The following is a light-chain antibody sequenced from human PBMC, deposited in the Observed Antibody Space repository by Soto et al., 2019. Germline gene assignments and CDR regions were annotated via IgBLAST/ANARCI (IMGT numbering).Light chain of an antibody. Sequence: QSVMTQPPSVSAAPGQKVTISCSGSSSNIGGNSVSWYQQLPGTAPKLLIYSFNQRPSGVPDRFSGSTSGTSASLAISGLQSEDEADYYCAAWSDSLNGWVFGGGTKVTVL. V-gene: IGLV1-44*01. J-gene: IGLJ3*02. CDR1: SSNIGGNS. CDR3: AAWSDSLNGWV. CDR2: SFN.